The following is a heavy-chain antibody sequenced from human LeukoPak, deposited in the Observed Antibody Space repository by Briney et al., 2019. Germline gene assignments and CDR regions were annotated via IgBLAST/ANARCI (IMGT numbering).Heavy chain of an antibody. CDR3: ARVIAGATLDYFDY. D-gene: IGHD1-26*01. J-gene: IGHJ4*02. CDR2: LYSGGST. CDR1: GFTVSSNY. Sequence: GGSLRLSCAASGFTVSSNYMTWVRLAPGKGLEWVSVLYSGGSTYYADSVKGRFTISRDNSKNTLYLQMNSLKVEDTALYYCARVIAGATLDYFDYWGQGTLVTVSS. V-gene: IGHV3-66*01.